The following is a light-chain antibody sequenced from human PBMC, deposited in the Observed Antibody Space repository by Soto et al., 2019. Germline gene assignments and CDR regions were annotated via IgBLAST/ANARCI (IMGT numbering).Light chain of an antibody. Sequence: QSALTQPPSASGSPGQSVTISCTGTSSDVGGYNYVSWYQQHPGKAPKLMIYEVNKRPSGVPDRFSGSNSGNTASLTVSGLQAEDEADYYCSSYAGSNIVFGGGTKLTVL. V-gene: IGLV2-8*01. J-gene: IGLJ2*01. CDR1: SSDVGGYNY. CDR2: EVN. CDR3: SSYAGSNIV.